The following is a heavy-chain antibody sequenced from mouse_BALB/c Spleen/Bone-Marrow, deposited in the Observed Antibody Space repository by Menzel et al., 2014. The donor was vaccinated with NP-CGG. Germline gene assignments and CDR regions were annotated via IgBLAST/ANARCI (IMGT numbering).Heavy chain of an antibody. J-gene: IGHJ2*01. V-gene: IGHV1-14*01. CDR1: GYTFTAYV. Sequence: VQLQHSGPELIKPGASVKMSCKASGYTFTAYVMHWVKQKPGQGLEWIGYINPYNDGTNYNEKFKGKATLTSDKSSSTAYMELSSLTSEDSAVYYCAREGWLLRFEYWGQGTTLTVSS. CDR3: AREGWLLRFEY. CDR2: INPYNDGT. D-gene: IGHD2-3*01.